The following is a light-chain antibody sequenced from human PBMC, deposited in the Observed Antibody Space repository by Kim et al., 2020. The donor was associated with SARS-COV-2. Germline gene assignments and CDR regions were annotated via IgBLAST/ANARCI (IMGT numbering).Light chain of an antibody. CDR3: QQYYSAPDT. CDR1: QTLLDSSSNRDK. CDR2: WTS. V-gene: IGKV4-1*01. Sequence: DIVMTQSPDSLAVSLGERATINCKSSQTLLDSSSNRDKLAWYQHKPGQPPKLLIYWTSTRESGVPDRFSGSGSGTDFTLTISTLQAEDVAVYYCQQYYSAPDTFGQGTKLEI. J-gene: IGKJ2*01.